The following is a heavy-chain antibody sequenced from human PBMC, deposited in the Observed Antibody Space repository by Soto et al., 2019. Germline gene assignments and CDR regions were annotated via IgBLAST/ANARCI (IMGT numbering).Heavy chain of an antibody. Sequence: QVQLEESGGGVVQPGRSLRLSCEASGFTFNTYSMHWVRQPPGKGLEWLAAIWYDGTQKYYADFVKGRFIISRDNSKKTLYLEMNSLRAEDTAVYYCARAGGTTVTGLWHFDSWGQGTLVTVSS. CDR2: IWYDGTQK. D-gene: IGHD4-17*01. CDR3: ARAGGTTVTGLWHFDS. V-gene: IGHV3-33*01. CDR1: GFTFNTYS. J-gene: IGHJ4*02.